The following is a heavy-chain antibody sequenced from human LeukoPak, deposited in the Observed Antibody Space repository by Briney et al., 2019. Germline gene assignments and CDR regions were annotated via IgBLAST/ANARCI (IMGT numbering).Heavy chain of an antibody. V-gene: IGHV3-9*01. Sequence: SLRLSCAASGFTFSIYSMSWVRDAPGKGLEWVSDISCNSVSIGYADSVKGRVTISRDNPENSLYLQMNTLRAENTPLYDCEKDMRAALVWFGELFPRNYYYGMDVWGKGTTVTVSS. CDR2: ISCNSVSI. CDR1: GFTFSIYS. CDR3: EKDMRAALVWFGELFPRNYYYGMDV. J-gene: IGHJ6*04. D-gene: IGHD3-10*01.